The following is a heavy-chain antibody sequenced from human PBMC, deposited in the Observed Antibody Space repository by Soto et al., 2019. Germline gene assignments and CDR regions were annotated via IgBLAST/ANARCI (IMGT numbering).Heavy chain of an antibody. CDR3: AITYYYDSSGYYVDY. D-gene: IGHD3-22*01. CDR1: GYTFTSYG. J-gene: IGHJ4*02. V-gene: IGHV1-18*01. CDR2: ISAYNGNT. Sequence: QVQLVQSGAEVKKPGASVKVSCKASGYTFTSYGISWVRQAPGQGLEWMRWISAYNGNTNYAQKLQGRVTMTTDTSTSTAYMELRSLRSDDTAVYYCAITYYYDSSGYYVDYWGQGTLVTVSS.